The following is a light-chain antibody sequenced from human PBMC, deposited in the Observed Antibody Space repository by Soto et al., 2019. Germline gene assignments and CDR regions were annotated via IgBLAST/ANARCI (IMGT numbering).Light chain of an antibody. V-gene: IGKV3-15*01. J-gene: IGKJ1*01. Sequence: EILMTQSPATLSVSPWERATLSCRASQSVGRNLAWYQQKPGQAPRLLIFGASNRATGTPARFSGSGSGTEFTLTISSLQSEDFAVYDCQQYNNWPTWTFGQGTKVDIK. CDR2: GAS. CDR3: QQYNNWPTWT. CDR1: QSVGRN.